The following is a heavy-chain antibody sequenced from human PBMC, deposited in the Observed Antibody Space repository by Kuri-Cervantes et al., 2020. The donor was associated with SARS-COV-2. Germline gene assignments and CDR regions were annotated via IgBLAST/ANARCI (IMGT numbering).Heavy chain of an antibody. D-gene: IGHD3-3*01. CDR3: ARGRSGRNYDFWSGYNTPFDY. CDR2: INHSGST. CDR1: GGSFRGYY. J-gene: IGHJ4*02. Sequence: EDLMLPCPVYGGSFRGYYWNWLRPPPGKGLEWNGEINHSGSTNYNPSLKSRVTISVDTSKNQFSLKLSSVTAADTAVYYWARGRSGRNYDFWSGYNTPFDYWGQGTLVTVSS. V-gene: IGHV4-34*01.